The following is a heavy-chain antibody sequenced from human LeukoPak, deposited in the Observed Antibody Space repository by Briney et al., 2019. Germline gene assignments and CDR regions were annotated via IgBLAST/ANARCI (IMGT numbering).Heavy chain of an antibody. J-gene: IGHJ4*02. V-gene: IGHV3-53*01. CDR1: GFTVSSNS. CDR2: IYSDNT. D-gene: IGHD4/OR15-4a*01. CDR3: ARRAGAYSHPYDY. Sequence: GGSLRLSCAASGFTVSSNSMSWVRQAPGKGLEWVSFIYSDNTHCSDSVKGRFTISRDNSKNTLCLQMNSLRAEDTAVYYCARRAGAYSHPYDYWGEGTLVTVSS.